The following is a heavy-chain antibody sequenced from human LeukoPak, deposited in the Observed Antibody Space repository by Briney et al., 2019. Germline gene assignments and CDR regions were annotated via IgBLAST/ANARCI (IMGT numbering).Heavy chain of an antibody. CDR1: GGSFSGYY. J-gene: IGHJ3*02. CDR3: ARLTYSGSPAAGDAFDI. V-gene: IGHV4-34*01. Sequence: SETLSLTCAVYGGSFSGYYWSWIRQPPGKGLEWIGEINHSGSTNYNPSLKSRVTISVDTSKNQFSLKLSSVTAADTAVYYCARLTYSGSPAAGDAFDIWGQGTMVTVSS. CDR2: INHSGST. D-gene: IGHD1-26*01.